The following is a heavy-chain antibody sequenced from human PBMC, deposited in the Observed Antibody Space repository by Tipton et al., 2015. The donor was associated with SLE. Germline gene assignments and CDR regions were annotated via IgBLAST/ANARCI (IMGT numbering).Heavy chain of an antibody. V-gene: IGHV3-13*04. Sequence: SLRLSCTASAFTFSSYWMTWVRQATGKGLEWVSAIGTAGDTYYPGSVKGRFTISRENAKNSLYLQMNSLRAGDTAVYYCARGGLLPGAFDIWGQGTMVTVSS. CDR2: IGTAGDT. D-gene: IGHD2-15*01. CDR1: AFTFSSYW. CDR3: ARGGLLPGAFDI. J-gene: IGHJ3*02.